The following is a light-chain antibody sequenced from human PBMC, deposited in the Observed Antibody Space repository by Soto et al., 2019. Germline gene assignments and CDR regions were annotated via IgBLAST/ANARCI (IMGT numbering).Light chain of an antibody. CDR2: GAS. J-gene: IGKJ1*01. V-gene: IGKV3-15*01. Sequence: EVVMTQSPATLSVSPGERATLSCRASQSVSNNLAWYQQKPGQAPRLLIYGASTRATGIPARFSGSGSGTAFTLTISSLQSEDFAVYYCQQYNNWWTFGQGTKVEI. CDR3: QQYNNWWT. CDR1: QSVSNN.